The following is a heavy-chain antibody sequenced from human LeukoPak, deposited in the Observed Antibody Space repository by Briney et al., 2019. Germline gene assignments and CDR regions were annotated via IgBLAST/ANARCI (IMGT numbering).Heavy chain of an antibody. V-gene: IGHV3-33*01. D-gene: IGHD6-13*01. CDR3: AGGRAAAGTPLLGY. CDR1: GFTFSSYG. CDR2: IWYDGSNK. Sequence: PGGSLRLSCAASGFTFSSYGMHWVRQAPGKGLEWVAVIWYDGSNKYYADPVKGRFTISRDNSKNMLYLQMNSLRAEDTAVYYCAGGRAAAGTPLLGYWGQGTLVTVSS. J-gene: IGHJ4*02.